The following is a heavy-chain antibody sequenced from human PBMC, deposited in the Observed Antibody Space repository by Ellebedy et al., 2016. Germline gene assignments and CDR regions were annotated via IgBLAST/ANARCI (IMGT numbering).Heavy chain of an antibody. J-gene: IGHJ6*03. CDR2: IHYSGST. Sequence: SETLSLTXTVSGGSISSSSYYWGWIRQPPGKGLEWIGSIHYSGSTYYNPSLKSRVTISVDTSKNQFSLKLSSVTAADTAVYYCVMTYYGSGSYYNMDVWGKGTTVTVSS. V-gene: IGHV4-39*07. D-gene: IGHD3-10*01. CDR3: VMTYYGSGSYYNMDV. CDR1: GGSISSSSYY.